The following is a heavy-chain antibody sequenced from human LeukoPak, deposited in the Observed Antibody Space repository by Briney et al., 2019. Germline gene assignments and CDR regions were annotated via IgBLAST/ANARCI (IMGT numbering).Heavy chain of an antibody. CDR2: IYTSGST. Sequence: PSETLSLTCTVSGGSISSGSYYWSWIRQPAGKGLEWIGRIYTSGSTNYNPSLKSRVTISVDTSKNQFSLKLSSVTAADTAVYYCARTNDFWSGYSLAGAFDIWGQGTMVTVSS. J-gene: IGHJ3*02. D-gene: IGHD3-3*01. CDR3: ARTNDFWSGYSLAGAFDI. CDR1: GGSISSGSYY. V-gene: IGHV4-61*02.